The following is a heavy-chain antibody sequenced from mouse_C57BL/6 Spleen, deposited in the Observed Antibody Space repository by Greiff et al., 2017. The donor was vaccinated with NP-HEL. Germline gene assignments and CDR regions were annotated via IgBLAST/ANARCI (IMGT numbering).Heavy chain of an antibody. CDR2: IRNKANGYTT. V-gene: IGHV7-3*01. Sequence: EVKLMESGGGLVQPGGSLSLSCAASGFTFTDYYMSWVRQPPGKALEWLGFIRNKANGYTTEYSASVKGRFTISRDNSQSILYRQMNALRAEDSATYYCARSDYGSSYVGFAYWGQGTLVTVSA. CDR3: ARSDYGSSYVGFAY. D-gene: IGHD1-1*01. J-gene: IGHJ3*01. CDR1: GFTFTDYY.